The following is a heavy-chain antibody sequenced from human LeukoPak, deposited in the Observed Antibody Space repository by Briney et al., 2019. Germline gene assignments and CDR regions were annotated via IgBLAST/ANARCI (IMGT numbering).Heavy chain of an antibody. CDR1: GGSISSSSYY. V-gene: IGHV4-39*07. J-gene: IGHJ5*02. CDR2: IYYSGST. Sequence: ASETLSLTCTVSGGSISSSSYYWGWIRQPPGKGLEWIGSIYYSGSTYYNPSLKRRVTISVGTSKNQFSLKLSSVTAADTAVYYCARQSCSGGSCYWAVMVPWFDPWGQGTLVTVSS. D-gene: IGHD2-15*01. CDR3: ARQSCSGGSCYWAVMVPWFDP.